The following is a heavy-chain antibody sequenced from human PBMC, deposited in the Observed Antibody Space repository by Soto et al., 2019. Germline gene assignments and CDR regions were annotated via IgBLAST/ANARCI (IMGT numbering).Heavy chain of an antibody. Sequence: RLSSPASGFTFHIFTRNWILKGPGKGLEWVSTISSNSAYIYYTDALRGRFTISRDNAKNSLHLQMNSLRAEDTAVYYCTRDASRDSSARGWFDPWGPGTLVTVSS. D-gene: IGHD6-13*01. V-gene: IGHV3-21*01. CDR3: TRDASRDSSARGWFDP. CDR2: ISSNSAYI. J-gene: IGHJ5*02. CDR1: GFTFHIFT.